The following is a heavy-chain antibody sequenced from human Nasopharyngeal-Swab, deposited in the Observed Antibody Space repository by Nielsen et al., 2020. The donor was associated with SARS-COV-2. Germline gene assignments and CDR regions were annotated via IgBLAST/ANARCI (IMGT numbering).Heavy chain of an antibody. CDR3: ARGTALNF. CDR1: GFTFSDYY. D-gene: IGHD5-18*01. CDR2: ISGGGGTI. J-gene: IGHJ4*02. Sequence: GRSLRLSCAASGFTFSDYYMSWIRQAPGKGLEYVSYISGGGGTINYADSVKGRFTISRDNAENSLYLHMNSLRAEDTALYYCARGTALNFWGQGTLVTVSS. V-gene: IGHV3-11*04.